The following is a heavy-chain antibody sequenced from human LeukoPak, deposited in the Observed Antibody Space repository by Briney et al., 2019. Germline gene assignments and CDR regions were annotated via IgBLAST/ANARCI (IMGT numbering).Heavy chain of an antibody. CDR3: ARARNQYGMDV. Sequence: GGSLRLSCAASXFTFSSYLMSWVRQAPGKGLEWVAKIKQDGSEKYYVDSVKGRFTISRDNAKNSLYLQMNSLRAEDTAVYYCARARNQYGMDVWGQGTTVTVSS. CDR2: IKQDGSEK. D-gene: IGHD1-14*01. V-gene: IGHV3-7*04. J-gene: IGHJ6*02. CDR1: XFTFSSYL.